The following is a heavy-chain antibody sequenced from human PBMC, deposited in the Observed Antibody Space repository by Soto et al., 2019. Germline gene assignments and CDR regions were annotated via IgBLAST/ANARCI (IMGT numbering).Heavy chain of an antibody. CDR2: IKQDGSEK. CDR3: VRYDTRRNNDFGSGHDTTEAFDI. D-gene: IGHD3-3*01. CDR1: GFTFSRYW. J-gene: IGHJ3*02. V-gene: IGHV3-7*01. Sequence: EVQLVESGGGLVQPGGSLRLSCAASGFTFSRYWMSWVRQAPGKGLEWVANIKQDGSEKYYVESVKGRFTMSRDNTKNSLYLQMNSLRAEDTAVYYCVRYDTRRNNDFGSGHDTTEAFDIWGQGRMVTVSS.